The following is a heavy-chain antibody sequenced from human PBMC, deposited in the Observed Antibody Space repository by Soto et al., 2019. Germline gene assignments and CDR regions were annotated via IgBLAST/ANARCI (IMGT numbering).Heavy chain of an antibody. Sequence: PGGSLRLSCVASEFTFIKCWMHWVRQAPGKGLVWVSRINMDGTKTAYADSVKGRFTVSRDNANNTLYLQMNSLGVEDTAVYYCARDYYYDSRSSSVNWFDPWGQGTLVTVSS. D-gene: IGHD3-22*01. CDR2: INMDGTKT. V-gene: IGHV3-74*01. J-gene: IGHJ5*02. CDR1: EFTFIKCW. CDR3: ARDYYYDSRSSSVNWFDP.